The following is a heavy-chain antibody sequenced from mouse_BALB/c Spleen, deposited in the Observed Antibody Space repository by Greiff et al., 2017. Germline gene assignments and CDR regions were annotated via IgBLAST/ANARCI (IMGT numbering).Heavy chain of an antibody. Sequence: EVQGVESGGGLVKPGGSLKLSCAASGFTFSDYYMYWVRQTPEKRLEWVATISDGGSYTYYPDSVKGRFTISRDNAKNNLYLQMSSLKSEDTAMYYCARGGNGNYRDYYAMDYWGQGTSVTVSS. V-gene: IGHV5-4*02. CDR2: ISDGGSYT. CDR1: GFTFSDYY. CDR3: ARGGNGNYRDYYAMDY. D-gene: IGHD2-1*01. J-gene: IGHJ4*01.